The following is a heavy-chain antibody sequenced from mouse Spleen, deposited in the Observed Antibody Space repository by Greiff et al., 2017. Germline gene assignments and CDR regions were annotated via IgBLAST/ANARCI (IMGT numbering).Heavy chain of an antibody. CDR3: ARESGTARAPYYAMDY. V-gene: IGHV1-52*01. Sequence: VQLQQPGAELVRPGSSVKLSCKASGYTFTSYWMHWVKQRPIQGLEWIGNIDPSDSETHYNQKFKDKATLTVDKSSSTAYMQLSSLTSEDSAVYYCARESGTARAPYYAMDYWGQGTSVTVSS. D-gene: IGHD3-2*01. CDR1: GYTFTSYW. J-gene: IGHJ4*01. CDR2: IDPSDSET.